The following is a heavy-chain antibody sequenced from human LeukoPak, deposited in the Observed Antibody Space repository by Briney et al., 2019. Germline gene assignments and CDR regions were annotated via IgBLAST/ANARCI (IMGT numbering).Heavy chain of an antibody. CDR2: ISYDGSNK. CDR1: GFTFSSYA. CDR3: AYITGGDYYGSGSYRLNYAFDI. V-gene: IGHV3-30-3*01. J-gene: IGHJ3*02. D-gene: IGHD3-10*01. Sequence: PGGSLRLSCAASGFTFSSYAMHWVRQAPGKGLEWVAVISYDGSNKYYADSVKGRFTISRDNSKNTLYLQMNSLRAEDTAVYYCAYITGGDYYGSGSYRLNYAFDIWGQGTMVTVSS.